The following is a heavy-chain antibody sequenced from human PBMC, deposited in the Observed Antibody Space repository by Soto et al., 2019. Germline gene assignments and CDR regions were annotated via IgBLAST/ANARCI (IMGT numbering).Heavy chain of an antibody. J-gene: IGHJ5*02. V-gene: IGHV3-64*01. CDR3: ARGAHCSGGSCYSASAYDSSGYFYWFDP. CDR2: ISSNGGST. D-gene: IGHD2-15*01. CDR1: GFNFSSYA. Sequence: PGGSLRLSCAASGFNFSSYAMHWVRQAPGKGLEYVSAISSNGGSTYYANSVKGRFTISRDNSKNTLYLQMGSLRAEDMAVYYCARGAHCSGGSCYSASAYDSSGYFYWFDPWGQGTLVTVSS.